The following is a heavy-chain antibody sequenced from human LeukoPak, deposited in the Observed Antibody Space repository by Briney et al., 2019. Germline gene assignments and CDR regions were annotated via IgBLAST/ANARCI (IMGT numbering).Heavy chain of an antibody. Sequence: ASVKVSCKASGYTFIGYYIHWVRQAPGQGLEWMGWINPYSGGTNYAQTFQGRVTMTRDTSISTAYMELIALRSDDTAVYYCARDRTLNSDVFDIWGQGTMVTVSS. J-gene: IGHJ3*02. CDR3: ARDRTLNSDVFDI. CDR1: GYTFIGYY. D-gene: IGHD1-7*01. CDR2: INPYSGGT. V-gene: IGHV1-2*02.